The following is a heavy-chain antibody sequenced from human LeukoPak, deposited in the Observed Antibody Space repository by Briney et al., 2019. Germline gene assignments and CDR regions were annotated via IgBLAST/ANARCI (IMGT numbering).Heavy chain of an antibody. J-gene: IGHJ4*02. CDR3: ARVHIGRKCYDY. D-gene: IGHD2-21*01. Sequence: SETLSLTCTVSGDSISSYYWSWIRQPPGKGLEWIGYIYYSGSTNYNPSLKSRVTISVDTSKKQFSLKLRSVTAADTALYYCARVHIGRKCYDYWGQGTLVTASS. V-gene: IGHV4-59*08. CDR1: GDSISSYY. CDR2: IYYSGST.